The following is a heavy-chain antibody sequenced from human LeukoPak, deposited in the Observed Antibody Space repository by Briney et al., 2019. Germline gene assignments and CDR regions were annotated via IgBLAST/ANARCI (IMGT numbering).Heavy chain of an antibody. J-gene: IGHJ4*02. CDR3: ARDITMVRGVITGMDY. CDR1: GYTFTGYS. V-gene: IGHV1-2*06. CDR2: INPNSGGT. Sequence: ASVKVSCKASGYTFTGYSMHWVRQAPGQGLEWMGRINPNSGGTNYAQKFQGRVTMTRDTSISTAYMELSRLRSDDTAVYYCARDITMVRGVITGMDYWGQGTLVTVSS. D-gene: IGHD3-10*01.